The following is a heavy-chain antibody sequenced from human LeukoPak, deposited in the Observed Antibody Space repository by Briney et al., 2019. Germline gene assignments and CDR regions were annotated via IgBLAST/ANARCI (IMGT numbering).Heavy chain of an antibody. CDR2: IYPGDYDT. V-gene: IGHV5-51*01. CDR1: GYSFTSYW. CDR3: ARHRGRTYYYDSSGPIDY. D-gene: IGHD3-22*01. J-gene: IGHJ4*02. Sequence: GESLKISCKGSGYSFTSYWIGWVRPMPGKGLEWMGIIYPGDYDTRYSPSFQGQVPISDDKSISTAYLQWSSLKASDTAMYYCARHRGRTYYYDSSGPIDYWGQGTLVTVSS.